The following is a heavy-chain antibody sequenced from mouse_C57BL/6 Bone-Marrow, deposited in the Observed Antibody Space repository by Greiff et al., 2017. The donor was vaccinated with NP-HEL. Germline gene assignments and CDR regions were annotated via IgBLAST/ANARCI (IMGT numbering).Heavy chain of an antibody. J-gene: IGHJ4*01. D-gene: IGHD3-2*02. Sequence: QVQLKQPGTELVKPGASVKLSCKASGYTFTSYWMHWVKQRPGQGLEWIGNINPSNGGTNYNEKFKSKATLTVDKSSSTAYMQLSSLTSEDSAVYYCARGGSSGYYAMDYWGQGTSVTVSS. CDR3: ARGGSSGYYAMDY. V-gene: IGHV1-53*01. CDR1: GYTFTSYW. CDR2: INPSNGGT.